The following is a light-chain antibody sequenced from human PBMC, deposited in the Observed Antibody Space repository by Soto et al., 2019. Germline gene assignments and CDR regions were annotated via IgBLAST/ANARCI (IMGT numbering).Light chain of an antibody. Sequence: QSVLTQPPSASGSPGQSVTISCTGTSSDVGGYNYVSWYQQHPGKAPKLMIYEVSKRPSGVPDRFSGSKSGNTASLTVSGLQAEDEADYYCSSCTGSGALVFGGGTQLTVL. J-gene: IGLJ2*01. CDR1: SSDVGGYNY. CDR2: EVS. V-gene: IGLV2-8*01. CDR3: SSCTGSGALV.